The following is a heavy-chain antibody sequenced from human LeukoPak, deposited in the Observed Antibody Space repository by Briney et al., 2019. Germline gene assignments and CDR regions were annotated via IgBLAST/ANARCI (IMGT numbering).Heavy chain of an antibody. Sequence: GGSLRLSCAASGFTFSSYAMHWVRQAPGKGLEWVAVISYDGSKNSFTDSVKGRFTISRDNSENTLYLQMNSLRAEDTAVYYCARVRCSGQYYNYGMDVWGQGTTVTVSS. CDR1: GFTFSSYA. CDR2: ISYDGSKN. D-gene: IGHD6-19*01. CDR3: ARVRCSGQYYNYGMDV. J-gene: IGHJ6*02. V-gene: IGHV3-30*04.